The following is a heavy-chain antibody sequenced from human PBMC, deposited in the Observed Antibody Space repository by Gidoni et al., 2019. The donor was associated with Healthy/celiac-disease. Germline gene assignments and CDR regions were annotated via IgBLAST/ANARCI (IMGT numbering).Heavy chain of an antibody. V-gene: IGHV3-30*18. CDR1: GFPFSSYG. J-gene: IGHJ6*02. CDR3: AKDGVRYFDGYGMDV. Sequence: QVQLVESGGGVVQPGRSLRLSCAASGFPFSSYGMHWVRQAPGKGLEWVAVISYDGSNKYYADSVKGRFTISRDNSKNTLYLQMNSLRAEDTAVYYCAKDGVRYFDGYGMDVWGQGTTVTVSS. D-gene: IGHD3-9*01. CDR2: ISYDGSNK.